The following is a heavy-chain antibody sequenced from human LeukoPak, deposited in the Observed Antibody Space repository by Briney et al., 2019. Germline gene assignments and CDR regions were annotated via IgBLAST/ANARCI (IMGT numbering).Heavy chain of an antibody. CDR3: AKDRILLWFGELPPPLDY. J-gene: IGHJ4*02. Sequence: GGSLRLSFAASGFTFSSYGMHWVRQAPGKGLEWVAFIRYDGSNKYYADSVKGRFTISRDNSKSTLYLQMNSLRAEDTAVYYCAKDRILLWFGELPPPLDYWGQGTLVTVSS. D-gene: IGHD3-10*01. CDR2: IRYDGSNK. CDR1: GFTFSSYG. V-gene: IGHV3-30*02.